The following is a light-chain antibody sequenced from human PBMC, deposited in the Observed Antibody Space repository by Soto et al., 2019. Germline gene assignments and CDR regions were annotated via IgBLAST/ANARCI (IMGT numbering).Light chain of an antibody. CDR3: QVWDSISDHSGVM. CDR1: NIGSKS. J-gene: IGLJ3*02. V-gene: IGLV3-21*02. Sequence: SYELTQPPSVSVAPGQTARITCGGNNIGSKSVHWYQQKPGQAPVLVDYDDSDRPSGIPERFSGSNSGNTATLTISRVEAGDEADYYCQVWDSISDHSGVMFGGGTKVTVL. CDR2: DDS.